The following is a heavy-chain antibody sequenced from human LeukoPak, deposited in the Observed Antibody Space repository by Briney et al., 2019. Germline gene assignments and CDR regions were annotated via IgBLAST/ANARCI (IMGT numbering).Heavy chain of an antibody. CDR1: GFTFSSCW. D-gene: IGHD3-10*01. V-gene: IGHV3-7*04. CDR3: ARDWDGSGTSLDY. Sequence: GGSLRLSCAASGFTFSSCWMSWVRLTPGKGLEWVAIINLDGSQKYYVDSIKGRFTISRDNAKNSLYLQMNSLRAEDTAVYYCARDWDGSGTSLDYWGQGTLVTVSS. J-gene: IGHJ4*02. CDR2: INLDGSQK.